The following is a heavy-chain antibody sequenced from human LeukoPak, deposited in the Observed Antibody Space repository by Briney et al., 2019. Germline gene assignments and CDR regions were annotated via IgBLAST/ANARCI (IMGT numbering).Heavy chain of an antibody. Sequence: SVKVSCKASGGTFSSYAISWVRQAPGQGLEWMGRIIPILGIANYAQKFQGRVTITADKSTSTAYMELGSLRAEDTAVYYCASRVVTSFDYWGQGTLVTVSS. CDR1: GGTFSSYA. J-gene: IGHJ4*02. CDR3: ASRVVTSFDY. D-gene: IGHD2-21*02. V-gene: IGHV1-69*04. CDR2: IIPILGIA.